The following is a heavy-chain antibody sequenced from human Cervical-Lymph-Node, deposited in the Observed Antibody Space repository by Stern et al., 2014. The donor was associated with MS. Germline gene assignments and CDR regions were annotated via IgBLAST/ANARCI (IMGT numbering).Heavy chain of an antibody. D-gene: IGHD2-21*01. J-gene: IGHJ4*02. CDR2: IYPGDSDV. V-gene: IGHV5-51*01. CDR1: GYRFINNW. Sequence: EVQLVESGAEVRKPGDSLKISCKTSGYRFINNWIAWVRQVPGKALEWIGIIYPGDSDVRYSPSFQGHVSISVDKSISTAYLQWNSLKASDTAVYYCARWSVACDSWGQGALITVSS. CDR3: ARWSVACDS.